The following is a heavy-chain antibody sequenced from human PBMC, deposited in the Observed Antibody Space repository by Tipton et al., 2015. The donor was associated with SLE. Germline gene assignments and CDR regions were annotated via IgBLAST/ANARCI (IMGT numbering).Heavy chain of an antibody. J-gene: IGHJ4*02. D-gene: IGHD1-26*01. Sequence: TLALTCAVYGGSFNGYFWTWIRQPPGKGLEWIGHIYHNDITNYSPSLKSRVTISVDTSRNQFSLKLRSVTAADTAVYYCARPKNGAASKWELDSWGQGTRVTVSS. CDR1: GGSFNGYF. CDR3: ARPKNGAASKWELDS. V-gene: IGHV4-59*08. CDR2: IYHNDIT.